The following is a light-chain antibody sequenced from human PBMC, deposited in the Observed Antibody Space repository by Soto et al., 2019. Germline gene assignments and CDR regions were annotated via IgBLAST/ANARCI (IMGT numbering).Light chain of an antibody. CDR1: QSVSSTF. J-gene: IGKJ1*01. V-gene: IGKV3-20*01. CDR3: QQYDSSRT. CDR2: GSS. Sequence: EIVLTQSPGTLSLSPGERATLSCRASQSVSSTFLAWYQQKPGQAPRVLIYGSSARAAGIPDRFSGSGSGTAFTLTISRLEPEDFAVYYCQQYDSSRTFGQGTKVEMK.